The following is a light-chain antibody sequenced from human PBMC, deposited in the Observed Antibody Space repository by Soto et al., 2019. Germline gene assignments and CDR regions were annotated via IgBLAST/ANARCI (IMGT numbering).Light chain of an antibody. V-gene: IGKV3-20*01. J-gene: IGKJ4*01. CDR1: QSVSSSY. CDR3: QHYRTS. CDR2: GAS. Sequence: ESVLTQSPGTPSLSPGERATLSCRASQSVSSSYLAWYQQKPGQPPRLLIYGASSRATGIPDRFSGSGFGTDFTLTITRLEPEDFAVYYCQHYRTSFGGGTKVEIK.